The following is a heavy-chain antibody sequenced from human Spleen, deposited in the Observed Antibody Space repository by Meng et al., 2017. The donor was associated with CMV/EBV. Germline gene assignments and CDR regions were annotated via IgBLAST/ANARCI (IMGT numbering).Heavy chain of an antibody. J-gene: IGHJ5*02. Sequence: GSVSSYDYSWNWIRQPPGKGLEWIGHIYYSENTNYNPSLRSRVTISVDTSRNQFSLRLTSVTAADTAMYYCARDLHCASTSCSNWFDPWGQGTLVTVS. CDR1: GSVSSYDYS. V-gene: IGHV4-61*08. CDR3: ARDLHCASTSCSNWFDP. CDR2: IYYSENT. D-gene: IGHD2-2*01.